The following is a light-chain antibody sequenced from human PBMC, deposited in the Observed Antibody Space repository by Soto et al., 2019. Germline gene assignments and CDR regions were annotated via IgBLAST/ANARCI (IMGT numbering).Light chain of an antibody. CDR1: QSISTW. V-gene: IGKV1-5*03. Sequence: DIQMTQSPSTLSASVGDRVTITCRASQSISTWLAWYQHKPGKAPKLLIYQASSLEGGVPSRLSGSGSGTEFTLTISSLQPDDFATYYCQQYTTYSRTFGQGTKVETK. CDR3: QQYTTYSRT. J-gene: IGKJ2*02. CDR2: QAS.